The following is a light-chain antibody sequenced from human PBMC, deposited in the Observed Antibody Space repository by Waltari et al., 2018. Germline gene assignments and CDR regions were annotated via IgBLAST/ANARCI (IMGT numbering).Light chain of an antibody. CDR1: QSIGRH. V-gene: IGKV1-16*01. Sequence: DIQMTQSPSSLSASVGDRVTITCRASQSIGRHLNWYQQKPGKAPKFLIYAASSLQSGVPSRFSGSGSGTEFTLTISSLQPDDFATYYCQQYNSYPWTFGQGTKVEIK. CDR3: QQYNSYPWT. J-gene: IGKJ1*01. CDR2: AAS.